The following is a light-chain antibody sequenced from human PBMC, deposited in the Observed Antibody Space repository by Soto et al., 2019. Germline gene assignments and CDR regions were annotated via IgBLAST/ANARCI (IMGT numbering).Light chain of an antibody. J-gene: IGLJ1*01. Sequence: QSALTQPRSVSGSPGQSVTISCTGTSSDVGGYNYVSWYQQHPGKAPKLMIYEVSNRPSGVSNRFSGSKSGNTASLTISGLQAEDEADYSCSSFTTSSTLVFGSGTKVTVL. CDR2: EVS. CDR1: SSDVGGYNY. V-gene: IGLV2-14*01. CDR3: SSFTTSSTLV.